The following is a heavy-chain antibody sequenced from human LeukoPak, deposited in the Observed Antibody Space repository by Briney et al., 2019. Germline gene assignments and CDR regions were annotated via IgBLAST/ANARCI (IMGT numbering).Heavy chain of an antibody. CDR1: GGSFSGYY. Sequence: PSETLSLARAVYGGSFSGYYWSWIRQPPGKGLEWIGEINHSGSTNYNPSLKSRVTISVDTSKNQFSLKLSSVTAADTAVYYCARGRAVTTRYYYYYGMDVWGQGTTVTVSS. D-gene: IGHD4-17*01. V-gene: IGHV4-34*01. CDR3: ARGRAVTTRYYYYYGMDV. J-gene: IGHJ6*02. CDR2: INHSGST.